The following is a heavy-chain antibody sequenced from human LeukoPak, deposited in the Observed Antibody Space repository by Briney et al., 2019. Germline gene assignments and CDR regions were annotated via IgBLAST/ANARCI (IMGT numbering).Heavy chain of an antibody. CDR3: ARRAILTGYPYYFDY. CDR2: IIPIFGTA. D-gene: IGHD3-9*01. CDR1: GGTFSSYA. Sequence: WASVKVSCKASGGTFSSYAISWVRQAPGQGLEWMGGIIPIFGTANYALKFQGRVTITADESTSTAYMELSSLRSEDTAVYYCARRAILTGYPYYFDYWGQGTLVTVSS. V-gene: IGHV1-69*13. J-gene: IGHJ4*02.